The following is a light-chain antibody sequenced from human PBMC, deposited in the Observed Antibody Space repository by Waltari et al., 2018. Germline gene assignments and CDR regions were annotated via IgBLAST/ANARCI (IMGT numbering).Light chain of an antibody. Sequence: QSALTQPASVSGSPGQSITISCTGTSSDVGAYNFVSWYQQHPGKAPTLMIYDVSNRPSGVSNRFSGSKSGNTASLTISGLQAEDEADYYCSSYTSSSTLWVFGGGTKLTIL. CDR1: SSDVGAYNF. V-gene: IGLV2-14*01. J-gene: IGLJ3*02. CDR2: DVS. CDR3: SSYTSSSTLWV.